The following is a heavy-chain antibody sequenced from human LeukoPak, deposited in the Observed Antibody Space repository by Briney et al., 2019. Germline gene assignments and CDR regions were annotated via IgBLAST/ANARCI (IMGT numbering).Heavy chain of an antibody. V-gene: IGHV1-8*01. CDR1: GYTFTSYD. D-gene: IGHD3-3*01. CDR3: ARIYYDFWSGYSNWFDP. CDR2: MNPNSGNT. J-gene: IGHJ5*02. Sequence: GASVKVSCKASGYTFTSYDINWVRQATGQGLEWMGWMNPNSGNTGYAQKFQDRVTMTRNTSISTAYMELSSLRSKDTAVYYCARIYYDFWSGYSNWFDPWGQGTLVTVSS.